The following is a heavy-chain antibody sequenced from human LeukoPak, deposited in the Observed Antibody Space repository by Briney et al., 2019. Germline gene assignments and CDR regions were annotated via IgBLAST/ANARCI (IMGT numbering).Heavy chain of an antibody. CDR1: GFTFSSYR. Sequence: GGSLRLSCAASGFTFSSYRMSWVRQAPGEGLECVANIKQDGRDKYYVDSVKGRLTISRHHAKNSLYLQMNSLRDQDTAVYYCARGGDLRDYGDYSYLPDFEHWAQGPLVRVPT. D-gene: IGHD4-17*01. CDR2: IKQDGRDK. V-gene: IGHV3-7*03. J-gene: IGHJ1*01. CDR3: ARGGDLRDYGDYSYLPDFEH.